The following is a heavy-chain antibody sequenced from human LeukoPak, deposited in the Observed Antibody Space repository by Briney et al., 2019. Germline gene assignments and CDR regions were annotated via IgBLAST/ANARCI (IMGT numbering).Heavy chain of an antibody. D-gene: IGHD3-16*01. J-gene: IGHJ6*02. CDR2: IHYTGKA. CDR1: GDSISGSY. CDR3: ARFGADYDMDV. Sequence: SETLSLTCTVSGDSISGSYWTWIRQPPGKGLEWIGQIHYTGKADYSPSLRSRITISVDTSKDQMSLKLSSVTAADTAIYYCARFGADYDMDVWGQGTTVTVSS. V-gene: IGHV4-59*01.